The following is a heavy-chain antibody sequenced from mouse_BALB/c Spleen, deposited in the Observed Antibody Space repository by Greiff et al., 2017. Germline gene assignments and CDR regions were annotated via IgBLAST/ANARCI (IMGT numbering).Heavy chain of an antibody. CDR1: GFNIKDYY. J-gene: IGHJ4*01. CDR3: NARNYGNYVGAMDY. D-gene: IGHD2-1*01. Sequence: VQLKESGAELVRSGASVKLSCTASGFNIKDYYMHWVKQRPEQGLEWIGWIDPENGDTEYAPKFQGKATMTADTASNTAYLQLSSLTSEDTAVYYCNARNYGNYVGAMDYWGQGTSVTVSA. CDR2: IDPENGDT. V-gene: IGHV14-4*02.